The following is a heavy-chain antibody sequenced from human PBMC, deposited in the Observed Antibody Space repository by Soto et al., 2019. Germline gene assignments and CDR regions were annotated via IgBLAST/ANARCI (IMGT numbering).Heavy chain of an antibody. V-gene: IGHV3-23*01. D-gene: IGHD3-3*01. CDR2: ISGSGGST. CDR3: AKAFWSGQLLFFWDY. Sequence: VGSKRVSWTAAGGNFRSYGMSWVRQETGKGLEWVSAISGSGGSTYYADSVKGRFTISRDNSKNTLYLQMNSLRAEDTAVYYCAKAFWSGQLLFFWDYWGQGTLVTVSS. CDR1: GGNFRSYG. J-gene: IGHJ4*02.